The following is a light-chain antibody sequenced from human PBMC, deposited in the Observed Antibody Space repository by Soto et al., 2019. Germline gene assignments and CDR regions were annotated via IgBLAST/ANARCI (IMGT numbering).Light chain of an antibody. V-gene: IGKV1-5*01. CDR2: DAS. Sequence: DIEMTQSPSTLSASVGDRVTITCRASQSVSSWLAWFQQKPGQAPKLLMYDASSLESGIPSRFSGSGSGTEFTLTISSLQPDDFAIYYCQQYGTYSCTFGQGTKVDIK. CDR3: QQYGTYSCT. J-gene: IGKJ1*01. CDR1: QSVSSW.